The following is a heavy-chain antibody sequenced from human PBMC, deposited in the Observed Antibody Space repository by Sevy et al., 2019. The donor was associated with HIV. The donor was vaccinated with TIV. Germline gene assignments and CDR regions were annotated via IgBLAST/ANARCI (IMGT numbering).Heavy chain of an antibody. V-gene: IGHV3-23*01. Sequence: GGSLRLSCAVSGFTFSSYAMNWVRQAPGKGLEWVSGISGSGVSTYYADSVKGRFTISRDNAENSLYLQMNSVRAEDTAVYYCARDLFSGGNAVYGYWGQGTLVTVSS. CDR1: GFTFSSYA. CDR2: ISGSGVST. J-gene: IGHJ4*02. D-gene: IGHD2-15*01. CDR3: ARDLFSGGNAVYGY.